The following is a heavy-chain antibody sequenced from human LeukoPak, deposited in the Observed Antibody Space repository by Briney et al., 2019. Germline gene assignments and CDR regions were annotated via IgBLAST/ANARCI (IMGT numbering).Heavy chain of an antibody. J-gene: IGHJ5*02. CDR2: IYYSGST. CDR1: GGSISSGGYY. D-gene: IGHD2-15*01. Sequence: KSSETLSLTCTVSGGSISSGGYYWSWIRQHPGKGLEWIGYIYYSGSTYYNPSLKSRVTISVDTSKNQFSLKLSSVTAADTAVYYCASLRYCSGGSCYSGSWFDPWGQGTLVTVSS. V-gene: IGHV4-31*03. CDR3: ASLRYCSGGSCYSGSWFDP.